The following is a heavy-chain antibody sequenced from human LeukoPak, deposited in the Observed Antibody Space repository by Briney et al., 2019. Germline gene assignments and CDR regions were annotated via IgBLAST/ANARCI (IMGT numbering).Heavy chain of an antibody. V-gene: IGHV1-2*02. CDR1: GYTFTGYY. CDR3: ARELSYCSSTSCYPDY. CDR2: INPNSGGT. Sequence: ASVKVSCKASGYTFTGYYMHWVRQAPGQGLEWMGWINPNSGGTNYAQKFQGRVTMTRDTSISTAYMELSRLRSDDTAVYYCARELSYCSSTSCYPDYWGQGTLVTVSS. J-gene: IGHJ4*02. D-gene: IGHD2-2*01.